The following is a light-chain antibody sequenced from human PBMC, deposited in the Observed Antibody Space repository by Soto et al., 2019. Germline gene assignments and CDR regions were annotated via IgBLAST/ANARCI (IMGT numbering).Light chain of an antibody. Sequence: QSVLTQPPSVSGTPGQRITVSCSGSSSNIGSNTVHWYQQLPGAAPKLLIYRNNQRPSGVPDRFSGSKSGTSASLAVSGLQAEDEADYYCSAYAGSTYLYVLGSGTKVTVL. CDR1: SSNIGSNT. CDR3: SAYAGSTYLYV. V-gene: IGLV1-44*01. J-gene: IGLJ1*01. CDR2: RNN.